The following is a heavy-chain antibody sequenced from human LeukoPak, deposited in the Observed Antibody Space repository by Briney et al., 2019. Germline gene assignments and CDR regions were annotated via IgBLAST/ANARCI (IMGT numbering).Heavy chain of an antibody. D-gene: IGHD3-10*01. CDR1: GYTFSDYA. CDR3: ASSSELRGNWFDP. CDR2: INPGNGNT. J-gene: IGHJ5*02. Sequence: ASVKVSCKASGYTFSDYAVHWVRQAPGQRLEWLGWINPGNGNTKYSQSFQDRVTITRDTSASTAYMELSSLRSEDTAVYYCASSSELRGNWFDPWGQGTLVTVSS. V-gene: IGHV1-3*01.